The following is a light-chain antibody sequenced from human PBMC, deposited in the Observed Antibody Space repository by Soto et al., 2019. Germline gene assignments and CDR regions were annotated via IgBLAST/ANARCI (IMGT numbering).Light chain of an antibody. Sequence: QSALTQPASVFGSPGQSITISCTGTSSDVGTYNLVSWYQQYPGEAPKLIIYEGNKRPSGVSNRFSGSRSGDTASLTISGLQPEDEADYFCCSYATGSSYVFGTGTKVTVL. CDR3: CSYATGSSYV. V-gene: IGLV2-23*01. CDR1: SSDVGTYNL. J-gene: IGLJ1*01. CDR2: EGN.